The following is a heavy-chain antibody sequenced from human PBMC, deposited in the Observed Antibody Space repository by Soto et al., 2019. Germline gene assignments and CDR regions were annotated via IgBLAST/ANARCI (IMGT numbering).Heavy chain of an antibody. V-gene: IGHV5-51*01. CDR1: GYNFAGYW. CDR3: ARQSVMAV. CDR2: IFPGDSDT. Sequence: GESLKISCKTSGYNFAGYWIGWVRQMPGKGLEWLGIIFPGDSDTKYSPSYQGQVIISADKSIRTAYLQWSSLKASDTAIYYCARQSVMAVWGQGTTVSASS. J-gene: IGHJ6*02.